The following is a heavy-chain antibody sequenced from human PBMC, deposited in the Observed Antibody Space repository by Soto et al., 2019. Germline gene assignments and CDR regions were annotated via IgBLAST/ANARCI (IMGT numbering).Heavy chain of an antibody. CDR2: IHYTGSS. D-gene: IGHD4-4*01. Sequence: QLQLQESGPGLVKPSETLSLTCPVSGGSISGYYWSWIRPPPGKGLEWIAFIHYTGSSNSNPSLERRFTMTIDTSKNQFSLKLSSVTAADTAVYYCARHSNEYRKSLDNWGQGTLVTVS. J-gene: IGHJ4*02. V-gene: IGHV4-59*08. CDR3: ARHSNEYRKSLDN. CDR1: GGSISGYY.